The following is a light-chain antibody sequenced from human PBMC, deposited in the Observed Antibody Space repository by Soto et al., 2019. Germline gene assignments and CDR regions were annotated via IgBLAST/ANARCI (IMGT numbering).Light chain of an antibody. CDR3: CAYAGSGTVV. CDR2: EAT. CDR1: SNDVGRYNL. J-gene: IGLJ3*02. V-gene: IGLV2-23*01. Sequence: QSALTQPASVSGSPEQSITISCTGTSNDVGRYNLVSWYQQHPGKAPKVMIYEATKRPSGVSNRFSGSKSGNTASLTISGLQAEDEADYYCCAYAGSGTVVFGGGTKRPS.